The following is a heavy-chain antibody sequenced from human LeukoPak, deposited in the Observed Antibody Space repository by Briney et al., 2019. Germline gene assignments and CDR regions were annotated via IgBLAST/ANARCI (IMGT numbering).Heavy chain of an antibody. Sequence: GGSLRLSCAASGFTFSSYCMNWVRQAPGKGLEWVSYISSSSSTIYYADSVKGRFTISRDNAKNSLYLQMNSLRAEDTAVYYCARGAWRGYDFWSGQIDYWGQGTLVTVSS. CDR2: ISSSSSTI. V-gene: IGHV3-48*01. J-gene: IGHJ4*02. CDR1: GFTFSSYC. D-gene: IGHD3-3*01. CDR3: ARGAWRGYDFWSGQIDY.